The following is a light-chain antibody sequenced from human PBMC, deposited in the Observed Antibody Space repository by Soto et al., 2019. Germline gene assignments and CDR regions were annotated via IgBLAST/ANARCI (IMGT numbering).Light chain of an antibody. Sequence: EIVLMQSPGTLSLSPGERATLSCRASQTMTRAYVAWYQQKPGQDPRLLIYAASYRATGISDKFSGSGSGTDFSLTISRLEPVDAAVYYCHQYHSPPQTFGQGTKVEIK. CDR1: QTMTRAY. J-gene: IGKJ2*01. CDR3: HQYHSPPQT. V-gene: IGKV3-20*01. CDR2: AAS.